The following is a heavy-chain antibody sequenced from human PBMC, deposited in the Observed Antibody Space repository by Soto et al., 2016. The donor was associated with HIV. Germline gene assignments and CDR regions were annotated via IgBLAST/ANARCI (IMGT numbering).Heavy chain of an antibody. J-gene: IGHJ4*02. CDR1: GATFSNYG. CDR2: IIPMVGLT. V-gene: IGHV1-69*10. D-gene: IGHD1-1*01. CDR3: ARDSWRTSRSGFDY. Sequence: QVQLVQSGAEVKKPGSSVKVSCRASGATFSNYGISWVRQAPGQGLEWMGGIIPMVGLTNYAQNFQGRVTITADKSTSTAYMELSSLRSDDTAMYYCARDSWRTSRSGFDYWGQGTLVTVSS.